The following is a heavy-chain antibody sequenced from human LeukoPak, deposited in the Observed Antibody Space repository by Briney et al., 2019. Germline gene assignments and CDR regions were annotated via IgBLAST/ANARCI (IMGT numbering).Heavy chain of an antibody. J-gene: IGHJ3*02. CDR2: INPISGGT. CDR3: AREGYDLDAFDI. V-gene: IGHV1-2*04. CDR1: GYTFTNYY. Sequence: ASVKVSCEASGYTFTNYYIHWVRQAPGQGLEWMGWINPISGGTNYAQIFQGWVTMTRDTSISTAYMELRLRSDDTAIYYCAREGYDLDAFDIWGQGTMVTVSS. D-gene: IGHD3-22*01.